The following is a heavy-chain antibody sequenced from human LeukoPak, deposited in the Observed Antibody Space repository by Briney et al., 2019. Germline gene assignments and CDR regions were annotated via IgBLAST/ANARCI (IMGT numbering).Heavy chain of an antibody. V-gene: IGHV3-21*01. D-gene: IGHD5-24*01. Sequence: GGSLRLSCAASGFTFSSYSMNWVRQAPGKGLEWVSSISSSSSYIYYADSVKGRFTISRDNAKNSLYLQMNSLRAEDTAVYYCARDRGLSRDGYNYDHWGQGTLVTVSS. J-gene: IGHJ4*02. CDR1: GFTFSSYS. CDR3: ARDRGLSRDGYNYDH. CDR2: ISSSSSYI.